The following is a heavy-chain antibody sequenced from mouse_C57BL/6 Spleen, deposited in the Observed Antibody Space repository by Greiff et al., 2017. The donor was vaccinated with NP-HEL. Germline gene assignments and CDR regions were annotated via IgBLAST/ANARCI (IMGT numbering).Heavy chain of an antibody. D-gene: IGHD1-1*01. CDR3: ARDIYYYGSSYAWFAY. J-gene: IGHJ3*01. Sequence: VQLQQSGPELVKPGASVKISCKASGYSFTSYYIHWVKQRPGQGLEWIGWIYPGSGNTKYNEKFKGKATLTADTSSSTAYMQLCSLTSEDSAVYYCARDIYYYGSSYAWFAYWGQGTLVTVSA. CDR1: GYSFTSYY. V-gene: IGHV1-66*01. CDR2: IYPGSGNT.